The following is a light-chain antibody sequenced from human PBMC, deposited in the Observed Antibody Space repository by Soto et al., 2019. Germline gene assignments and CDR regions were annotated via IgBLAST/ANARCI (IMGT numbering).Light chain of an antibody. Sequence: EIVMTQSPATLSVSPGERATLSCRASQSLRSNLAWYQQKPGQAPRLLIYGASYRASGIPDRFSGSGSGTDFTLTISRLEPEDFAVYYCQQYGSIPRTFGQGTKVDIK. CDR1: QSLRSN. J-gene: IGKJ1*01. CDR2: GAS. V-gene: IGKV3-20*01. CDR3: QQYGSIPRT.